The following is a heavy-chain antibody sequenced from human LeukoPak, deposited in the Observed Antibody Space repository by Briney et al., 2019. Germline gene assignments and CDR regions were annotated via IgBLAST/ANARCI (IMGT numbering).Heavy chain of an antibody. CDR1: GGSFSGYY. V-gene: IGHV4-34*01. Sequence: SETLSLTCAVYGGSFSGYYWSWIRQPPGKGLEWIGEINHSGSTNYNPSLKSRVTISVDTSKNQFSLKLSSVTAADTAVYYCARNTGEWDYWGQGTLVTVSS. J-gene: IGHJ4*02. CDR2: INHSGST. D-gene: IGHD7-27*01. CDR3: ARNTGEWDY.